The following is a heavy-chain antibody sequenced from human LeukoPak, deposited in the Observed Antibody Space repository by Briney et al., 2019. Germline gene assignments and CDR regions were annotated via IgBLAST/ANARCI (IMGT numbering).Heavy chain of an antibody. J-gene: IGHJ6*02. CDR1: GFTFSSYA. CDR2: ISGSGGST. V-gene: IGHV3-23*01. Sequence: GGALRLSCAASGFTFSSYAMSWVRQAPGEGLEWVSAISGSGGSTYYADSVKGRFTISRDNSKNTLYLQMNSLRAEDTAVYYCAGDYYYYGMDVWGQGTTVTVSS. CDR3: AGDYYYYGMDV.